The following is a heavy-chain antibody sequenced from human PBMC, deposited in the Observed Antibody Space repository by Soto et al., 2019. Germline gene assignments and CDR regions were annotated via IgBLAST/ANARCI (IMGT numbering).Heavy chain of an antibody. D-gene: IGHD6-13*01. J-gene: IGHJ4*02. CDR3: ARRRGGSSSWYYYFDY. V-gene: IGHV5-51*01. CDR1: GYSFTSYW. CDR2: IYPGDSDT. Sequence: PGESLKISCKGSGYSFTSYWIGWARQMPVKGLEWMGIIYPGDSDTRYSPSFQGQVTISADKSISTAYLQWSSLKASDTAMYYCARRRGGSSSWYYYFDYWGQGTLVTVSS.